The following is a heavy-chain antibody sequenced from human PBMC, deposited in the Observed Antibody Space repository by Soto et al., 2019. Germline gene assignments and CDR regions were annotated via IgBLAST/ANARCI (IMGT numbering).Heavy chain of an antibody. CDR2: ISYDGSNK. CDR3: ARSEQWTSRIDH. J-gene: IGHJ4*02. Sequence: PGGSLRLSCAASGFTFSSYGMHWVRQAPGKGLEWVAVISYDGSNKYYADSVKGRFTISRDNSKNTLYLQMNSLRAEDTAVYYCARSEQWTSRIDHWGQGTLVTVSS. CDR1: GFTFSSYG. D-gene: IGHD1-26*01. V-gene: IGHV3-30*03.